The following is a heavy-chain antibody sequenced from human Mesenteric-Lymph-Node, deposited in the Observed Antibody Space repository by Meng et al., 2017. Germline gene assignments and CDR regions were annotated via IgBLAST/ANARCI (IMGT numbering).Heavy chain of an antibody. J-gene: IGHJ1*01. CDR2: INHSGST. Sequence: QVQLQQWGEGLLNPSETLSLTCAVYGGSFSGYYWSWIRQPPGKGLEWIGEINHSGSTNYSPSLKSRVTISVDTSKNQFSLKLSSVTAADTAVYHCLRGSGGSVWGQGTLVTVSS. D-gene: IGHD3-10*01. CDR3: LRGSGGSV. V-gene: IGHV4-34*01. CDR1: GGSFSGYY.